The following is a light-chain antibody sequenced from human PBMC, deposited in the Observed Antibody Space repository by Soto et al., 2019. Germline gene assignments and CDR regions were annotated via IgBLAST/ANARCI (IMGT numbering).Light chain of an antibody. CDR2: KAS. Sequence: DIQMTQSPSTLSASVGDRVTITCRASQTIRDWLAWYQQKPGKAPKLLIYKASNLQSGVPSRFSGSGSGTEFTLTISSLQPDDFATYYCQHYNRYSTFGQGTKVEIK. CDR1: QTIRDW. V-gene: IGKV1-5*03. J-gene: IGKJ1*01. CDR3: QHYNRYST.